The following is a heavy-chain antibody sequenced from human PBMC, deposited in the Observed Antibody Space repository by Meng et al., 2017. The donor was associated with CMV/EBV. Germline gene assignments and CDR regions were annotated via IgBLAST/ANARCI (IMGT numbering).Heavy chain of an antibody. CDR2: IIPILGIA. CDR1: GGTFSSYT. J-gene: IGHJ3*02. V-gene: IGHV1-69*04. CDR3: ARDPAVDTAMVNDDAFDI. D-gene: IGHD5-18*01. Sequence: SVKVSCKASGGTFSSYTISWVRQAPGQGLEWMGRIIPILGIANYAQKFQGRVTITADKSTSTAYMELSSLRSEDTAVYYCARDPAVDTAMVNDDAFDIWGQGTMDTVSS.